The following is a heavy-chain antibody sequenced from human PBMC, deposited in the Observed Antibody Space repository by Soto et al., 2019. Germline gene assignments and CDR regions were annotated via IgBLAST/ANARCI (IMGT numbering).Heavy chain of an antibody. D-gene: IGHD2-15*01. CDR1: GFSLSTSGMC. V-gene: IGHV2-70*17. CDR3: ALGEVDCSGCSSVDDI. CDR2: IDWDDDK. J-gene: IGHJ3*02. Sequence: SGPTLVNPTQTLTLTCTFSGFSLSTSGMCVSWIRQPPGKALEWLARIDWDDDKFYSTSLKTRLTISKDTSRNQVVLTMTSMEYLDTATYYCALGEVDCSGCSSVDDIWGQGTMVTASS.